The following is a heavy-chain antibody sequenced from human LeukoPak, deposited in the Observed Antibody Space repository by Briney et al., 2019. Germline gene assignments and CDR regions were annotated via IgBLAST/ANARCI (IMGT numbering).Heavy chain of an antibody. CDR2: IYTSGST. CDR3: ARDRVYVFGDSYTAYNWFDP. V-gene: IGHV4-61*02. Sequence: KPSETLSLTCTVSGGSISSGSYYWSWIRQPAGKGLEWIGRIYTSGSTNYNPSLKSRVTISVDTSKNQFSLKLSSVTAADTAVYYCARDRVYVFGDSYTAYNWFDPWGQGTLVTVSS. CDR1: GGSISSGSYY. D-gene: IGHD3-10*01. J-gene: IGHJ5*02.